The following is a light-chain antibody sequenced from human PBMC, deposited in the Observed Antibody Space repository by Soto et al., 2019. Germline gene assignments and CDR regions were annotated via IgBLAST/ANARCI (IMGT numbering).Light chain of an antibody. CDR3: SSYTSSTTLV. CDR1: SSDVGGYNY. J-gene: IGLJ1*01. Sequence: LTQPASVSGSPGQSITISCTGTSSDVGGYNYVSWYQQYPGKAPKLMIYEVSNRPSGVSNRFSGSKSGNTASLTISGLQAEDEADYYCSSYTSSTTLVFGTGTKVTVL. V-gene: IGLV2-14*01. CDR2: EVS.